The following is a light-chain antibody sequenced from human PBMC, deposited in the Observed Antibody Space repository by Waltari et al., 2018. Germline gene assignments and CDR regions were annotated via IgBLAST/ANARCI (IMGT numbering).Light chain of an antibody. V-gene: IGKV1-39*01. Sequence: DLQMTQSPSSLSASVGASVTISCRASKNIRSYLSWYQQKPGIAPKLVIYAASTLQSGVPSRFSGSGSGTNFTLTITSLQAEDFATYFCQASYTTPYSFGQGTKVEIK. CDR3: QASYTTPYS. CDR1: KNIRSY. J-gene: IGKJ2*03. CDR2: AAS.